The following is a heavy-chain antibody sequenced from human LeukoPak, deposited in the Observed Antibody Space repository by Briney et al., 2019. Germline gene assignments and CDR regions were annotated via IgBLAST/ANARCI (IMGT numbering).Heavy chain of an antibody. D-gene: IGHD2-21*02. J-gene: IGHJ2*01. CDR1: GGTFSSYA. Sequence: GASVKVSCKASGGTFSSYAISWVRQAPGQGLEWMGRIIPIFGTANYAHKFQGRVTITTDESTSTAYMELSSLRSEDTAVYYCARVVVTAIDYWYFDLWGRGTLVTVSS. CDR3: ARVVVTAIDYWYFDL. CDR2: IIPIFGTA. V-gene: IGHV1-69*05.